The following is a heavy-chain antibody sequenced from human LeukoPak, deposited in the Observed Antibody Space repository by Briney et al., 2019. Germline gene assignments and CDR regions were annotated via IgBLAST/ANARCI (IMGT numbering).Heavy chain of an antibody. CDR2: IYYSGST. J-gene: IGHJ4*02. D-gene: IGHD3-10*01. CDR3: ARHEGLYYYGSGSYFDY. V-gene: IGHV4-59*08. CDR1: GGSISSYY. Sequence: SETLPLTCTVSGGSISSYYWSWIRQPPGKGLEWIGYIYYSGSTNYNPSLKSRVTISVDTSKNQFSLKLSSVTAADTAVYYCARHEGLYYYGSGSYFDYWGQGTLVTVSS.